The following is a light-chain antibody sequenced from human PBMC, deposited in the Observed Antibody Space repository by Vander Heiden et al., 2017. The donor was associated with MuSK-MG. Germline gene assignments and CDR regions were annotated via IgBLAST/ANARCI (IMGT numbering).Light chain of an antibody. CDR2: ANT. Sequence: QSVLTQPPSVSGAPGQRVTISCTGSSSNIGAGYDVHWYQQLPGTAPRLLIYANTNRPSGVPDRFSASKSGTSASLDITGLQAEDEADYYCQSHDSSVSGSMVFGGGTKLTVL. V-gene: IGLV1-40*01. J-gene: IGLJ3*02. CDR3: QSHDSSVSGSMV. CDR1: SSNIGAGYD.